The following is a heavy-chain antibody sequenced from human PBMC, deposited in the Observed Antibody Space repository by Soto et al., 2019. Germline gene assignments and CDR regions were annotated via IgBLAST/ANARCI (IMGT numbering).Heavy chain of an antibody. CDR3: ARQAAGYFDY. CDR1: GGSISSSSYY. D-gene: IGHD6-13*01. V-gene: IGHV4-39*01. CDR2: IYYSGST. Sequence: SETLSLTCTVSGGSISSSSYYWGWIRQPPGKGLEWIGSIYYSGSTYYNPSLKSRVTISVDTSKNQFSLKLSSVTAADTAVYYCARQAAGYFDYWGQGTLVTVSS. J-gene: IGHJ4*02.